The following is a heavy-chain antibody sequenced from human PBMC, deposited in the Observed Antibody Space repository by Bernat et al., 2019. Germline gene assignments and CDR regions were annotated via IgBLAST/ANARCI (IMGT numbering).Heavy chain of an antibody. Sequence: VQLVESGGGVVQPGRSLRLSCVASGFTFSDYSLHWVRQTPGKGLEWVAVVSYDGRNKYYADSVQARFIISRDDSENTLYLQMDSLKSEDTAVYYCVSGGGRTAPFDYWGQGTLVTVSS. D-gene: IGHD1-1*01. CDR2: VSYDGRNK. J-gene: IGHJ4*02. CDR1: GFTFSDYS. CDR3: VSGGGRTAPFDY. V-gene: IGHV3-30*04.